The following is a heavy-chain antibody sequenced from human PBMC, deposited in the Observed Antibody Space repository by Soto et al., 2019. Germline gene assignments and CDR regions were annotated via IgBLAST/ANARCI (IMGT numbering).Heavy chain of an antibody. Sequence: LSLTCTVSGGSISSGGYYWSWIRQHPGKGLEWIGYIYYSGSTYYNPSLKSRVTISVDTSKNQFSLKLSSVTAADTAVYYCARSLWFGEFVPGYWGQGTLVTVSS. V-gene: IGHV4-31*03. CDR3: ARSLWFGEFVPGY. J-gene: IGHJ4*02. CDR1: GGSISSGGYY. D-gene: IGHD3-10*01. CDR2: IYYSGST.